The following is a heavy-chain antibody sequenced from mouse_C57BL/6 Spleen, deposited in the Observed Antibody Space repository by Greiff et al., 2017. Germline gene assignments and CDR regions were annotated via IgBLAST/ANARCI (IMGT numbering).Heavy chain of an antibody. Sequence: EVMLVESGPELVKPGASVKMSCKASGYTFTDYNMHWVKQSHGKSLEWIGYINPNNGGTSYNQKFKGKATLTVNKSSSTAYMELRSLTSEDSAVYYCARGGYYGSSFSWFAYWGQGTLVTVSA. CDR2: INPNNGGT. V-gene: IGHV1-22*01. CDR1: GYTFTDYN. J-gene: IGHJ3*01. CDR3: ARGGYYGSSFSWFAY. D-gene: IGHD1-1*01.